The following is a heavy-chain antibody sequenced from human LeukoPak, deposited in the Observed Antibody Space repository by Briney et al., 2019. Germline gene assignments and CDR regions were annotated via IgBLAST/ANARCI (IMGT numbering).Heavy chain of an antibody. J-gene: IGHJ6*02. Sequence: GGSLRLSCAASGFTFSSYAMHWVRQAPGKGLEWVAVISYDGSNKYYADSVKGRFTISRDNSKNTLYLQMNSLRAEDTAVYYCARGLLSSYSPYYYYYYGMDVWGQGTTVTVSS. V-gene: IGHV3-30-3*01. CDR1: GFTFSSYA. D-gene: IGHD2-15*01. CDR3: ARGLLSSYSPYYYYYYGMDV. CDR2: ISYDGSNK.